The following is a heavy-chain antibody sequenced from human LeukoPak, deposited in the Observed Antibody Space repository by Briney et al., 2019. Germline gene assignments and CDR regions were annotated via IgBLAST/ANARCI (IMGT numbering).Heavy chain of an antibody. J-gene: IGHJ5*02. V-gene: IGHV4-34*01. Sequence: SETLSLTCSVYGGSFSGYYWSWIRQPPGKGLEWIGEINHSGSTNYNASLKSRVTISVDTSKNQFSLKLSSVTAADTAVYYCARVQNYDYVWGSYRPNWFDPWGQGTLVTVSS. CDR1: GGSFSGYY. CDR2: INHSGST. D-gene: IGHD3-16*02. CDR3: ARVQNYDYVWGSYRPNWFDP.